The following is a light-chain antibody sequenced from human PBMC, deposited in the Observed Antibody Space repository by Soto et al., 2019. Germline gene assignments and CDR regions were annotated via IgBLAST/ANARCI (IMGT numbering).Light chain of an antibody. CDR2: EVN. V-gene: IGLV2-14*01. J-gene: IGLJ1*01. Sequence: QSVLTQPASVSGSPGQSITISCTGTGSDVGGYNYVSWYQQHPGKAPKLIIHEVNNRPSGVSVRFSGSKSGYTASLTISGLQAEDEADYYCSSYTISSTYVFGTGTKLTVL. CDR1: GSDVGGYNY. CDR3: SSYTISSTYV.